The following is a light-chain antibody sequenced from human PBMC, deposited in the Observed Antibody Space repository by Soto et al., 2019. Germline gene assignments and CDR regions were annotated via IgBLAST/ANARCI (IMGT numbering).Light chain of an antibody. V-gene: IGKV3-20*01. Sequence: ELGLTQSPGTLSLSPGERATLSCSASQSVSSSYVAWYQQKPDQAPRLLIYGASSRATGIPDRFSGSGSGTDFTLTIRRLEPDVFAVYYCQQDGSSHSLIPFGTGTKVVIK. CDR1: QSVSSSY. J-gene: IGKJ3*01. CDR2: GAS. CDR3: QQDGSSHSLIP.